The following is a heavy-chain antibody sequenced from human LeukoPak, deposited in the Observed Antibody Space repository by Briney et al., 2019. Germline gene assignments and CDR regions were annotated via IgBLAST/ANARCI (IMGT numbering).Heavy chain of an antibody. CDR3: ARLSGSYYGSVDY. CDR2: ISYSEGS. CDR1: GASISSYY. V-gene: IGHV4-59*08. J-gene: IGHJ4*02. Sequence: PSETLSLTCTVSGASISSYYWSWIRQPPGKGLEWIGYISYSEGSNYNPSLESRVTISLDTPKNQFSLKLTSVTATDTAVYYCARLSGSYYGSVDYWGQGSLVTVSS. D-gene: IGHD1-26*01.